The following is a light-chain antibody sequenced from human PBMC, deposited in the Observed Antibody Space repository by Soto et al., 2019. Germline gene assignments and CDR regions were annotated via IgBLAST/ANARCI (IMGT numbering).Light chain of an antibody. CDR3: HQYNNLWT. CDR1: QSVSSR. V-gene: IGKV3-15*01. CDR2: GAS. Sequence: EIVTTQSPATQCQSPGQRVTLSCRASQSVSSRLAWYQQKPGQSPRLLIYGASTRATGIPARFSGSGSGTEFTLTISSLQSEDFGVYYCHQYNNLWTFGQGPKVDI. J-gene: IGKJ1*01.